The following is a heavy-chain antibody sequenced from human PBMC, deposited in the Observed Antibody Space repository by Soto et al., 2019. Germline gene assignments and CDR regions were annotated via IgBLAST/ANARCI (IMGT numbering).Heavy chain of an antibody. D-gene: IGHD2-2*01. CDR1: GYSISSSNW. J-gene: IGHJ6*02. CDR2: IYYSGST. V-gene: IGHV4-28*01. CDR3: ARTGIVPAAMWVPPEDYYYYGMDV. Sequence: SETLSLTCAVSGYSISSSNWWGWIRQPPGKGLEWIGYIYYSGSTYYNPSLKSRVTMSVDTSKNQFSLKLSSVTAVDTAVYYCARTGIVPAAMWVPPEDYYYYGMDVWGQGTMVTVSS.